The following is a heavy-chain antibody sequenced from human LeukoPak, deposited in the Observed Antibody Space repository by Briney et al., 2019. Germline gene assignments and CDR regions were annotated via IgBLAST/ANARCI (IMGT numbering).Heavy chain of an antibody. Sequence: GASVKVSCKASGYTFTSYGISWVRQATGQGLEWMGWINPNSGDTNYAQRFQDRVTMTSDTSITTAYIDLNLLRSDDTAVYYCARGDYYGSGKVVAAWGQGTPVTVSS. D-gene: IGHD3-10*01. CDR2: INPNSGDT. CDR1: GYTFTSYG. J-gene: IGHJ5*02. V-gene: IGHV1-2*02. CDR3: ARGDYYGSGKVVAA.